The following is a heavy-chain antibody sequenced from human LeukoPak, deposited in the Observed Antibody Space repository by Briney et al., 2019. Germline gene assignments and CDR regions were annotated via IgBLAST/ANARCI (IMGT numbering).Heavy chain of an antibody. CDR1: GGSISSYY. Sequence: SETLSLTCTVSGGSISSYYWSWIRQPPGKGLEWIGYIYYSGSTNYNPSLKSRVTISVDTSKHQFSLKLSSVTAADTAVYYCARDRDYCTNGVWPGYYYCGMDVWGQGPTVTVSS. V-gene: IGHV4-59*01. CDR2: IYYSGST. J-gene: IGHJ6*02. D-gene: IGHD2-8*01. CDR3: ARDRDYCTNGVWPGYYYCGMDV.